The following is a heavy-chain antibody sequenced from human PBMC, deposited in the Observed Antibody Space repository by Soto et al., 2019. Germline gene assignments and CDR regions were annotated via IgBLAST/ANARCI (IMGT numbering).Heavy chain of an antibody. Sequence: GGSRRLSCAAFGFTISGRKYVAWVRQAPGKGLEWVSALYDLDGSFYAASVKGRFTTSSDSSKTTVYLHMNDLRPDDTAVYYCATWHEREHAYDVWGQGTTVTVSS. CDR1: GFTISGRKY. V-gene: IGHV3-53*01. D-gene: IGHD1-1*01. CDR3: ATWHEREHAYDV. CDR2: LYDLDGS. J-gene: IGHJ3*01.